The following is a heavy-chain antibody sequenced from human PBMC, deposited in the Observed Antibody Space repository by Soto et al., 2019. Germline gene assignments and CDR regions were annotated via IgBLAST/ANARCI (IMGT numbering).Heavy chain of an antibody. Sequence: QVQLVESGGGVVQPGRSLRLSCAASGFTFSSYAMHWVRQAPGKGLEWVAVISYDGSNKYYADSVKGRFTISRDNSKNTLYLQMNSLRAEDTAVYYCARAPDIVVVTAINYWGQGTLVTVSS. V-gene: IGHV3-30-3*01. D-gene: IGHD2-21*02. CDR3: ARAPDIVVVTAINY. J-gene: IGHJ4*02. CDR1: GFTFSSYA. CDR2: ISYDGSNK.